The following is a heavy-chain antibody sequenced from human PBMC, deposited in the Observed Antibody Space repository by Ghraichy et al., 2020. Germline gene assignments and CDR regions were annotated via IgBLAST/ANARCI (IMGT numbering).Heavy chain of an antibody. J-gene: IGHJ4*02. V-gene: IGHV4-61*01. D-gene: IGHD2-15*01. CDR2: IYYSGST. CDR3: ARTSLHYSSDY. Sequence: SETLSLTCTVSGGSVSSGSYYWSWVRQPPGEGLEWIGYIYYSGSTVYSPSLKSRVTISVDTSKNQFSLKLSSVTAADTAVYYCARTSLHYSSDYWGQGTLVTVSS. CDR1: GGSVSSGSYY.